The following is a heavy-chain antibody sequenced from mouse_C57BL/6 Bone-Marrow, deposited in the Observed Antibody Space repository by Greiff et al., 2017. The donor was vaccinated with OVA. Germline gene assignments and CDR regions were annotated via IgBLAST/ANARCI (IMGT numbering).Heavy chain of an antibody. V-gene: IGHV1-52*01. D-gene: IGHD1-1*01. CDR3: ARGGGSSYGWYFDV. J-gene: IGHJ1*03. CDR2: IDPSDSET. Sequence: VQLQQPGAELVRPGSSVKLSCKASGYTFTSYWMHWVKQRPIQGLEWIGNIDPSDSETHYNQKFKDKATLTVDKSSSTAYMQLSSLTSEDSAVYYCARGGGSSYGWYFDVWGTGTTVTVSS. CDR1: GYTFTSYW.